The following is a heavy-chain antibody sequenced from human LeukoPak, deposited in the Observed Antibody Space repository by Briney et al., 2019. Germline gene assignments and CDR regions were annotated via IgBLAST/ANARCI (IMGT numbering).Heavy chain of an antibody. J-gene: IGHJ6*03. D-gene: IGHD2-2*01. CDR1: GFTFSSYS. CDR3: ARDRGYCNSTSCYGYYYMDV. V-gene: IGHV3-21*01. CDR2: LVGVVVT. Sequence: GGSLRLSCVASGFTFSSYSMNWVRQAPGRGWSGSHPLVGVVVTYYADSVKGRFTISRDNAKNSLYLQMNSLRAEDTAVYYCARDRGYCNSTSCYGYYYMDVWGKGTTVTVSS.